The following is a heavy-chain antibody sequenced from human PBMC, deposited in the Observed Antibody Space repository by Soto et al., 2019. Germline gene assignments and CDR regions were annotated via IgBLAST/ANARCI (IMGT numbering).Heavy chain of an antibody. D-gene: IGHD2-2*01. CDR3: AREKRYCSSTSCYPHWFDP. Sequence: VASVKVSCKASGGTFSSYAISWVRQAPGQGLEWMGGIIPIFGTANYAQKFQGRVTITADKSTSTAYMELSSLRSEDTAVYYCAREKRYCSSTSCYPHWFDPWGQGTLVTVSS. V-gene: IGHV1-69*06. CDR2: IIPIFGTA. CDR1: GGTFSSYA. J-gene: IGHJ5*02.